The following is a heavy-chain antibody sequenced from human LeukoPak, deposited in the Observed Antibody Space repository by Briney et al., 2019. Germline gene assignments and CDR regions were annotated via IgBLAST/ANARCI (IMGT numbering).Heavy chain of an antibody. J-gene: IGHJ4*02. Sequence: GGSLRLSCAASGFTVTSNYMNWVRQAPGKGLEWVSVIFSSGTTYYADSVKGRFTISRDNSNNTLYLQMNSLRAEDTAVYYCAKRGGSYGYFDYWGQGTLVTVSS. V-gene: IGHV3-66*04. CDR1: GFTVTSNY. CDR3: AKRGGSYGYFDY. CDR2: IFSSGTT. D-gene: IGHD5-18*01.